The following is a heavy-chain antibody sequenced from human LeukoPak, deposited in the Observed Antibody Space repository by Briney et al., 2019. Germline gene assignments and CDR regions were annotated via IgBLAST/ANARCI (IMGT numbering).Heavy chain of an antibody. CDR2: IYSGGST. V-gene: IGHV3-53*01. Sequence: GGSLRLSCAASGFTVSSNYMSWVRQAPGKGLEWVSVIYSGGSTFYADSVKGRFSISRDNAKNSLYLQMNSLRAEDTAVYCCARGESWAFDYWGQGTLVTVSS. D-gene: IGHD1-26*01. CDR3: ARGESWAFDY. J-gene: IGHJ4*02. CDR1: GFTVSSNY.